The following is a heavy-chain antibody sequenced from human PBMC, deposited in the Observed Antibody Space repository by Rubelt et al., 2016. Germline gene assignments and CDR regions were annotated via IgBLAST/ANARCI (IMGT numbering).Heavy chain of an antibody. Sequence: QLQPQESGPGLVKPSETLSLTCTVSGGSISSSSYYWGWIRQPPGKGLEWIGSIHYSGGTYYYPSLDVRGHISGDTSKTPVCLEVSAVTAADTGVYYCASDWGWSYFGVVAFDIWGQGTMGTVSS. CDR1: GGSISSSSYY. CDR2: IHYSGGT. D-gene: IGHD1-26*01. CDR3: ASDWGWSYFGVVAFDI. J-gene: IGHJ3*02. V-gene: IGHV4-39*07.